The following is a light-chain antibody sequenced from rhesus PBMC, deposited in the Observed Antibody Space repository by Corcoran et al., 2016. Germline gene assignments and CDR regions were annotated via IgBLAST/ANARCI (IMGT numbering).Light chain of an antibody. CDR2: GAS. CDR3: QHGCGIPLT. J-gene: IGKJ4*01. CDR1: EGISNN. V-gene: IGKV1-33*02. Sequence: DIQMTQSPSSLSASVGDRVTITCQASEGISNNLVWYQQKPGKVPNLLIYGASPLQTGVPSRFSGSGFGTRLTLTINSLQPEDFATYSCQHGCGIPLTFGGGTKVEIK.